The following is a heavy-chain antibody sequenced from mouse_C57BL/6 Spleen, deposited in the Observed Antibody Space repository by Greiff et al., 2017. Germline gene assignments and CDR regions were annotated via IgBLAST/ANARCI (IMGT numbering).Heavy chain of an antibody. CDR1: GFNIKNTY. V-gene: IGHV14-3*01. CDR3: ARDSNYDYYAMDY. D-gene: IGHD2-5*01. J-gene: IGHJ4*01. CDR2: IDPANGNT. Sequence: EVQLQQSVAELVRPGASVKLSCTASGFNIKNTYMHWVKQRPEQGLEWIGRIDPANGNTKYAPKFQGKATITADKSSNTAYLQLSSLTSDDTAIYYCARDSNYDYYAMDYWCQGTSVTVSS.